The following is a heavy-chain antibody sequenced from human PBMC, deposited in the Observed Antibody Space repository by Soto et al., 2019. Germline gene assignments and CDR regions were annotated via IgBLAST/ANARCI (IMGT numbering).Heavy chain of an antibody. V-gene: IGHV3-30*03. Sequence: QVQLVESGGGVVQPGRSLRLSCAASGFTFSNYGVNWVRQPLGKGLEWVAVISNDGSTQYYADSVKGRFTISRDNSKNTLSLQMNSLIAEDTAVYDCHLDEYCDFWGQGTLVTVSS. J-gene: IGHJ4*02. D-gene: IGHD2-15*01. CDR2: ISNDGSTQ. CDR1: GFTFSNYG. CDR3: HLDEYCDF.